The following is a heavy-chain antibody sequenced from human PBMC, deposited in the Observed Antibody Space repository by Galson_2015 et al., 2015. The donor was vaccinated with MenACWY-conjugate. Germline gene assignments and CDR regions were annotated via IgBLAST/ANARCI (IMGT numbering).Heavy chain of an antibody. Sequence: SVKVSCKASGYTFTNYGISWVRQAPGQGLEWMAWINTHYGTTKFAPEFRGRLNIATDTSTATAFMELRGLTTDDTAVYFCARLGSGSMDFWGQGALVAVSS. J-gene: IGHJ4*02. CDR1: GYTFTNYG. D-gene: IGHD3-10*01. CDR3: ARLGSGSMDF. V-gene: IGHV1-18*01. CDR2: INTHYGTT.